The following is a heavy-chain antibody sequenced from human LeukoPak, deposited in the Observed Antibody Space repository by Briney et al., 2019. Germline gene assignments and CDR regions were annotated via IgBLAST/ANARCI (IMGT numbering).Heavy chain of an antibody. CDR3: AXCYXGXXXXDY. J-gene: IGHJ4*02. Sequence: GGSLRLSCAASGFTFSSYAMSWVRQAPGKGLEWVSAISGSGGSTYYADSVKGRFTISRDNSRNTLYLQMNSLRAEDTAVYYCAXCYXGXXXXDYWGQGTXVTVSS. CDR1: GFTFSSYA. CDR2: ISGSGGST. D-gene: IGHD5-12*01. V-gene: IGHV3-23*01.